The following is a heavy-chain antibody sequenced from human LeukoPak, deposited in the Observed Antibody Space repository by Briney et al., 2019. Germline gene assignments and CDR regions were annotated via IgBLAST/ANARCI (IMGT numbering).Heavy chain of an antibody. CDR1: GGSIGRHY. CDR3: ARGDYGPFDY. V-gene: IGHV4-59*11. D-gene: IGHD4-17*01. CDR2: IYHSGST. J-gene: IGHJ4*02. Sequence: PSETLSLTCTVSGGSIGRHYWSWIRQPPGKGLEWIGYIYHSGSTNYSPSFKSRVTISVDTPKSQFSLKLTSVTAADTAVYYCARGDYGPFDYWGQGALVTVSS.